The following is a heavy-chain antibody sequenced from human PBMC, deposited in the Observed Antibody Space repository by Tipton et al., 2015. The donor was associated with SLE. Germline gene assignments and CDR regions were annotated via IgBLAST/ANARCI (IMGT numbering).Heavy chain of an antibody. D-gene: IGHD1-26*01. CDR3: VKAPKGGSYPYYFDY. CDR1: GFTFNNYG. CDR2: ISGDGTST. Sequence: SLRLSCAASGFTFNNYGMHWVRQVPGKGLVWVSRISGDGTSTNYADSVKGRFTISRDNVKNSLFLQMNSLRAEDTAVYYCVKAPKGGSYPYYFDYWGQGTLVTVSS. J-gene: IGHJ4*02. V-gene: IGHV3-74*01.